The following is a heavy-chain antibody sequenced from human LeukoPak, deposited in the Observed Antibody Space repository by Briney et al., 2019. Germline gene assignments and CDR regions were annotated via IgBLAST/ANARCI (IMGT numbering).Heavy chain of an antibody. V-gene: IGHV6-1*01. J-gene: IGHJ4*02. CDR2: TYYRSKWFN. D-gene: IGHD2-2*01. Sequence: SQTLSLTCAISGDSVSSNSAAWYWIRQSPSRGLEWLGRTYYRSKWFNDYAVSVKSRITINSDTSKNLLSLQLNSVTPEDTAVYYCARARRGTGFCSSTSCILYFDYWGQGTLVTVSS. CDR1: GDSVSSNSAA. CDR3: ARARRGTGFCSSTSCILYFDY.